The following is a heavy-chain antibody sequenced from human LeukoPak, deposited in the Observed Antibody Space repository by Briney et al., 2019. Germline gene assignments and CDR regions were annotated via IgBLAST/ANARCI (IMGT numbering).Heavy chain of an antibody. CDR3: ARDQVGGAVDY. CDR1: GFAFSTDA. V-gene: IGHV3-30-3*01. J-gene: IGHJ4*02. Sequence: GSLSLSCSASGFAFSTDAMHWVRQAPGKGQGWVGVISDSGTKKYYTDSVKGRFTLSRDNSTNMLYLQMNSLRVDDTAVYYCARDQVGGAVDYWGQGTLVTVSS. CDR2: ISDSGTKK. D-gene: IGHD6-13*01.